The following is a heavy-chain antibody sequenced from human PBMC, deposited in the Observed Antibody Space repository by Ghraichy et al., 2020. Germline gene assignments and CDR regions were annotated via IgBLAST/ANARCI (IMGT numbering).Heavy chain of an antibody. J-gene: IGHJ5*02. CDR3: ARGGGDVIVVVPAAIHGWFDP. CDR1: GGSFSGYY. D-gene: IGHD2-2*01. Sequence: SETLSLTCAVYGGSFSGYYWSWIRQPPGKGLEWIGEINHSGSTNYNPSLKSRVTISVDTSKNQFSLKLSSVTAADTAVYYCARGGGDVIVVVPAAIHGWFDPWGQGTLVTVSS. V-gene: IGHV4-34*01. CDR2: INHSGST.